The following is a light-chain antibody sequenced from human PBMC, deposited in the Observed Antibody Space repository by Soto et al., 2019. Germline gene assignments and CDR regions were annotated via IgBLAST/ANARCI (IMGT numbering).Light chain of an antibody. Sequence: QSALTQPASVSGSPGQSITISCTGTSSDVGSYNLVSWYQQHPGKAPKLMIYEASERPSGVSNRFSGSKSGNTASLTISGLQAEDEADYYCCSYAKGNTWVFGGGTKLTVL. CDR3: CSYAKGNTWV. CDR2: EAS. V-gene: IGLV2-23*01. CDR1: SSDVGSYNL. J-gene: IGLJ3*02.